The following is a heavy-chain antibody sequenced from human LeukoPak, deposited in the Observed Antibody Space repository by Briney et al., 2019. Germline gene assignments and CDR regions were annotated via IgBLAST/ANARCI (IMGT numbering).Heavy chain of an antibody. J-gene: IGHJ5*02. D-gene: IGHD4-17*01. CDR2: INQDGSEK. Sequence: GGSLRLSCAASGFTFSDYWMSWVRQAPGKGLEWVANINQDGSEKYYVDSVRGRFTISRDNAKNSLYLQMNSLRGEDTAVYYCARSPDYAEDGESWGQGTLVTVSS. CDR1: GFTFSDYW. CDR3: ARSPDYAEDGES. V-gene: IGHV3-7*01.